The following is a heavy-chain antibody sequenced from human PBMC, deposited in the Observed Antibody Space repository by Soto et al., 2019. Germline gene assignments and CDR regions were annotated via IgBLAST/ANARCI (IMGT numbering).Heavy chain of an antibody. Sequence: QVQLVQSGAEVKKLGSSVKVSCKSSGGTFSSHSINWVRQAPGQGLEWMGGIIPIFGPANFAKKFQGRVTITADESTTTAYMELSTLTSEDTAVYYCATGSFTSTGGRIGYHYNAMDVWGQGTTVTVSS. CDR3: ATGSFTSTGGRIGYHYNAMDV. V-gene: IGHV1-69*01. D-gene: IGHD1-1*01. J-gene: IGHJ6*02. CDR2: IIPIFGPA. CDR1: GGTFSSHS.